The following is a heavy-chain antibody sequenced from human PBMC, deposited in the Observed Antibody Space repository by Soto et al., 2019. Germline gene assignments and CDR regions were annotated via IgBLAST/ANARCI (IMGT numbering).Heavy chain of an antibody. Sequence: QVQLVQSGAEVKKPGASVKVSCKASGYTFTSYSISWVRQAPGQVLEWRGWISAYNGNTNYAHKLQGRVAMTTDTATSTAYRELRSRRADDTAVYYCARDAPPADDWGQGTLVTVYS. V-gene: IGHV1-18*01. CDR2: ISAYNGNT. J-gene: IGHJ4*02. CDR1: GYTFTSYS. CDR3: ARDAPPADD.